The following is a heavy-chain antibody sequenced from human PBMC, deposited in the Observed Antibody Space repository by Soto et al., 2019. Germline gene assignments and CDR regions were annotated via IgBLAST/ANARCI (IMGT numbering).Heavy chain of an antibody. CDR2: INAGNGNT. D-gene: IGHD2-15*01. Sequence: QVQLVQSGAEEKKPGASVKVSCKASGYTFTSYAMHWVRQAPGQRLEWMGWINAGNGNTKYSQKFQGRVTITRDTTASTADMERSSLRAEDTAVYYCARADGVGCVGPWGQGTLVTVSS. CDR1: GYTFTSYA. CDR3: ARADGVGCVGP. J-gene: IGHJ5*02. V-gene: IGHV1-3*05.